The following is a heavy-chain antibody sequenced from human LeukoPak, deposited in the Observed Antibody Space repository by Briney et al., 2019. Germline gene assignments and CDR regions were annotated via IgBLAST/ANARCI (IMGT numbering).Heavy chain of an antibody. V-gene: IGHV1-69*13. CDR1: GGTFSSYA. CDR2: IIPTFGTA. Sequence: ASVKVSCKASGGTFSSYAISWVRQAPGQGLEWMGGIIPTFGTANYAQKFQGRVTITADESTSTAYMELSSLRSEDTAVYYCARSIVGATDYYYYGMDVWGQGTTVTVSS. CDR3: ARSIVGATDYYYYGMDV. J-gene: IGHJ6*02. D-gene: IGHD1-26*01.